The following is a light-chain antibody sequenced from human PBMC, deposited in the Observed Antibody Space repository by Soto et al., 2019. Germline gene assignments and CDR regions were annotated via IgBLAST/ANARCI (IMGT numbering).Light chain of an antibody. CDR3: QQLNSYPIT. V-gene: IGKV1-39*01. CDR1: QSISSY. J-gene: IGKJ5*01. CDR2: AAS. Sequence: IQMTQSPSSLSASVGDRVTITCRASQSISSYLNWYQQKPGKAPKXLIYAASTLQSGVPSRFSGSGYGTDFNLTISSLQPEDFATYYCQQLNSYPITFGQGTRLEIK.